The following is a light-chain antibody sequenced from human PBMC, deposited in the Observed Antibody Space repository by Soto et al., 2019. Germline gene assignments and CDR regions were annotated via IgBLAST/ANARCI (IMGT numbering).Light chain of an antibody. J-gene: IGKJ4*01. Sequence: DIVMTQSPDSLAVSLGERATINCKSSQSVLYNSNNKNYLAWYQQKPGQPPKLLIYWASTRESGVPDRFSGSGSGTDFTLTISSLQVEDVAVYYCQQYYSSPLTFGGGTKVEI. CDR2: WAS. CDR1: QSVLYNSNNKNY. CDR3: QQYYSSPLT. V-gene: IGKV4-1*01.